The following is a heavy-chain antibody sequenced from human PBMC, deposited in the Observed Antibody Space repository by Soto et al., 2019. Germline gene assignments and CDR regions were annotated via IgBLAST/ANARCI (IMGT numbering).Heavy chain of an antibody. D-gene: IGHD1-1*01. Sequence: GGSLRLSCAASGFTFSDYYMSWIRQAPGKGLEWVSYISSSSSYTNYADSVKGRFTISRDNAKNSLYLQMNSLRAEDTAVYYCASWNDGPLGSVLKWGQGTLVTVSS. CDR2: ISSSSSYT. CDR3: ASWNDGPLGSVLK. J-gene: IGHJ4*02. CDR1: GFTFSDYY. V-gene: IGHV3-11*06.